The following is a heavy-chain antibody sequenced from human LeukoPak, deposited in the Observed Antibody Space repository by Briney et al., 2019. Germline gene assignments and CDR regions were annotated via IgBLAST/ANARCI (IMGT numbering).Heavy chain of an antibody. Sequence: SETLSLTCTVSGGSISSGSYYWSWIRQPAGKGLEWVGRIYTSGSPNYNPSLKSRVTISVDRSKNQFSLTLTSVTAADTAVYYCARDVNGFNYGSAFDVWGQGTMVTVSS. J-gene: IGHJ3*01. CDR1: GGSISSGSYY. CDR2: IYTSGSP. V-gene: IGHV4-61*02. CDR3: ARDVNGFNYGSAFDV. D-gene: IGHD3-10*01.